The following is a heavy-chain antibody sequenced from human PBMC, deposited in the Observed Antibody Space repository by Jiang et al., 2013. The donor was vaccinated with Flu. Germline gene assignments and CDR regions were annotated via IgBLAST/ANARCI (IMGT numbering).Heavy chain of an antibody. D-gene: IGHD2-15*01. CDR3: ARAGGGNSWFDP. CDR2: GST. V-gene: IGHV4-61*02. Sequence: GSTNXNPSLKSRVTISVDTSKNQFSLKLSSVTAADTAVYYCARAGGGNSWFDPWGQGTLVTVSS. J-gene: IGHJ5*02.